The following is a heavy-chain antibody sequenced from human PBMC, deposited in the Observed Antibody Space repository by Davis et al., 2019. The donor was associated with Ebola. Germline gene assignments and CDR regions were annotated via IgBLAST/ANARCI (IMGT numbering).Heavy chain of an antibody. J-gene: IGHJ4*02. D-gene: IGHD3-22*01. Sequence: GESLKTSCATSGFTFSVFWMHWVRQAPGQGLEWVANIKRDGSEKYYVDSVRGRFTISRDNAKNSLYLQMNSLRAEDTAVYYCAGFPYYDVSGLYRNLGFDFWGQGTLVTVSS. V-gene: IGHV3-7*01. CDR2: IKRDGSEK. CDR3: AGFPYYDVSGLYRNLGFDF. CDR1: GFTFSVFW.